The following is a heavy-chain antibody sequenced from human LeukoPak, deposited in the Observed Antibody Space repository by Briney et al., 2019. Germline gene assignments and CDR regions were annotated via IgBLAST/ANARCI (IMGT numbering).Heavy chain of an antibody. CDR3: VRDPREPANDLDY. Sequence: ASVKVSCKTSGYSFTGHYIRWVRQAPGQALQWLAYIDCGAGDTNYAQAFQGRVTVTRDRSINTAYLELSSLTFDDTAIYYCVRDPREPANDLDYWGRGTLVTASS. J-gene: IGHJ4*01. CDR2: IDCGAGDT. V-gene: IGHV1-2*02. CDR1: GYSFTGHY. D-gene: IGHD1-1*01.